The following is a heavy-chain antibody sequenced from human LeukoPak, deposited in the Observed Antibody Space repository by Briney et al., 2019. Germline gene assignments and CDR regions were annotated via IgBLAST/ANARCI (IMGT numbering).Heavy chain of an antibody. V-gene: IGHV1-69*13. J-gene: IGHJ4*02. CDR3: ARAPHYYDSSGYYGEY. D-gene: IGHD3-22*01. Sequence: GASVKVSCKASGGTFSSYAISWVRQAPGQGLEWMGGIIPTFGTANYAQKFQGRVTITADESTSTAYMELSSLRSEDTAVYYCARAPHYYDSSGYYGEYWGQGTLVTVSS. CDR1: GGTFSSYA. CDR2: IIPTFGTA.